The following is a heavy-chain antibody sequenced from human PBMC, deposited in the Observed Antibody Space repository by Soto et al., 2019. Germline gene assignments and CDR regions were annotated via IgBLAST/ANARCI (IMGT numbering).Heavy chain of an antibody. D-gene: IGHD4-4*01. CDR2: IYYSGST. V-gene: IGHV4-59*01. CDR1: GGSISSYY. CDR3: AREGRDYSNYGSWFYA. Sequence: SEPLSLTCTVSGGSISSYYWSWIRQPPGKGLEWIGYIYYSGSTNYNPSLKSRVTISVDTSKNQFSLKLSSVTAADTAVYYCAREGRDYSNYGSWFYACGQGTLVPLSS. J-gene: IGHJ5*02.